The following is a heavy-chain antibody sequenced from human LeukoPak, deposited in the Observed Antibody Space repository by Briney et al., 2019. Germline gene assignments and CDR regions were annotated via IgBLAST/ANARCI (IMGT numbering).Heavy chain of an antibody. Sequence: AGGSLRLSCAASGFTFSSYAMSWVRQAPGKGLEWVSAISGSGGSTYYADSVKGRFTISRDNSKNALYLQRNSLRAEDTAVYYCAKLIAVGGYDYWGQGTLVTVSS. J-gene: IGHJ4*02. CDR3: AKLIAVGGYDY. CDR2: ISGSGGST. D-gene: IGHD3-10*01. V-gene: IGHV3-23*01. CDR1: GFTFSSYA.